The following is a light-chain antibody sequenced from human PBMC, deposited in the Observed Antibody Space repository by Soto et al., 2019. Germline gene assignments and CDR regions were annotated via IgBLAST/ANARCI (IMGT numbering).Light chain of an antibody. CDR2: GAS. J-gene: IGKJ1*01. CDR1: QSVSNNY. Sequence: EIVLTQSPGTLSLSPGERATLSCRASQSVSNNYLAWYQQKPGQAPRLLIYGASNRATGIPDSFSGSGSGTDFTLTISRLEPEDFAVYYCQQDGSSGTFGQGTKVEIK. V-gene: IGKV3-20*01. CDR3: QQDGSSGT.